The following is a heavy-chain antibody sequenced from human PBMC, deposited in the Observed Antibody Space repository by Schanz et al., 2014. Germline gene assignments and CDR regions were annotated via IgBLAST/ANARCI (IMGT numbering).Heavy chain of an antibody. J-gene: IGHJ4*02. CDR1: GGSLSGYF. Sequence: QVQLQESGPGLVKPSETLSLTCAVYGGSLSGYFWSWIRQPPGKGLEWIGDIGHSGNTKDNPSLKSRVTMSVETSKNQFSLNLSSVTAADTAVYYCARGRQQLGSFDYWGPGTRVSVAS. V-gene: IGHV4-34*10. CDR2: IGHSGNT. CDR3: ARGRQQLGSFDY. D-gene: IGHD6-13*01.